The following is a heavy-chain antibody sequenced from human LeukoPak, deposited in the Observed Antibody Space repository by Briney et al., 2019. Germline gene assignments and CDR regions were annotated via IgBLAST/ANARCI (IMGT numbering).Heavy chain of an antibody. D-gene: IGHD3-22*01. J-gene: IGHJ4*02. CDR1: GFTFRNYG. V-gene: IGHV3-30-3*01. Sequence: PGGSLRLSCAASGFTFRNYGMHWVRQAPGKGLEWVAVISTDGNTKYYADSVRGRFTISRDNPKNTLYLQLNSLRPEDTAVYHCARSRGATGYYWVDYWGQGTLVTVSS. CDR2: ISTDGNTK. CDR3: ARSRGATGYYWVDY.